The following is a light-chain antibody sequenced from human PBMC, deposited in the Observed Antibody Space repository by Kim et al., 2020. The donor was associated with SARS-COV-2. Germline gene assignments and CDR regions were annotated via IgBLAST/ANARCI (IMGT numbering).Light chain of an antibody. CDR1: HRVSSDY. CDR2: GAP. CDR3: QQYTISPPTLP. Sequence: PGERAPLPCRVSHRVSSDYLAWHQQTPGRAPRLLFYGAPQSAAGIPDRFIGSGSGTVFILPLRRLASEDFAVYYSQQYTISPPTLPFGQGTNLEL. J-gene: IGKJ2*01. V-gene: IGKV3-20*01.